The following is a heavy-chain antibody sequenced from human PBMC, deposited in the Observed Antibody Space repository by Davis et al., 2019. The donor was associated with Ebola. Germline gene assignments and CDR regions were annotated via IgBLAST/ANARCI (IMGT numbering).Heavy chain of an antibody. CDR3: ARGGGTRITMDYYYGMDV. CDR1: GYTFTSYG. V-gene: IGHV1-69*06. D-gene: IGHD3-3*01. CDR2: IIPIFGTA. J-gene: IGHJ6*02. Sequence: AASVKVSCKASGYTFTSYGISWVRQAPGQGLEWMGGIIPIFGTANYAQKFQGRVMITADKSTSTAYMELSSLRSEDTAVYYCARGGGTRITMDYYYGMDVWGQGTTVTVSS.